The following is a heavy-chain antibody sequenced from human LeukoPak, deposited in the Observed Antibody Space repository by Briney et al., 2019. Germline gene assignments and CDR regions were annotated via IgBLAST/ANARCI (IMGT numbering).Heavy chain of an antibody. CDR1: GFTFTSYW. D-gene: IGHD3-16*01. V-gene: IGHV3-7*01. Sequence: GRSLRLSCAPSGFTFTSYWMTWVRQAPRRGLEWVATINRDGTVQWYADSVKGRFTVSRDNAKNSVYLQMNRARAEDTAVYYCAREGGVADYWGQGTLVTVSS. CDR3: AREGGVADY. J-gene: IGHJ4*02. CDR2: INRDGTVQ.